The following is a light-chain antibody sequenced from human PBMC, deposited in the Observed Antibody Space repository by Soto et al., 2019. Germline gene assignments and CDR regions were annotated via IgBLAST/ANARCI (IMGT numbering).Light chain of an antibody. CDR3: QQYESSPT. V-gene: IGKV3-20*01. J-gene: IGKJ1*01. Sequence: EIVLTQSPGTLSLSPGERATLSCRASQSVDSNYLAWYQQKPGQAPRHLIYGASNRATGIPDRFSGSGSGTDLTLTTTRLGTGDFAGYYCQQYESSPTVGQRTKVEIK. CDR2: GAS. CDR1: QSVDSNY.